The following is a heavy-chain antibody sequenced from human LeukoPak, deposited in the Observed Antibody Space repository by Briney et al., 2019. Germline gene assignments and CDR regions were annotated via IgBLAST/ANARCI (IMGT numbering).Heavy chain of an antibody. Sequence: SETLSLTCTVSGGSISSGGYYWSWIRQHPGKGLEWIGYIYYSGSTYYNPSLKSRVTISVDTSKNQFSLKLSSVTAADTAVYYCARADHIAARPQFDYWGQGTLVTVSS. CDR2: IYYSGST. CDR3: ARADHIAARPQFDY. D-gene: IGHD6-6*01. CDR1: GGSISSGGYY. V-gene: IGHV4-31*03. J-gene: IGHJ4*02.